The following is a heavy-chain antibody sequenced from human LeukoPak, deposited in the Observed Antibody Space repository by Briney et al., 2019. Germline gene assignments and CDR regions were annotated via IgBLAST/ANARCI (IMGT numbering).Heavy chain of an antibody. D-gene: IGHD5-12*01. J-gene: IGHJ6*02. CDR3: ARDITPSGYDDLYGMDV. Sequence: GGSLRLSCAASGFTFTNCAMSWVRQAPGKGLEWVSAISASGGSTYYADSVKGRFSISRDNSKNTVYLQMNSLRAEDTAVYYCARDITPSGYDDLYGMDVWGQGTTVTVSS. CDR2: ISASGGST. V-gene: IGHV3-23*01. CDR1: GFTFTNCA.